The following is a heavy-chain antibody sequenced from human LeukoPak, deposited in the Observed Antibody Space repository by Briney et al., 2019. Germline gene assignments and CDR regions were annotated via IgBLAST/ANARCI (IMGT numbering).Heavy chain of an antibody. CDR1: GYTFTSYG. CDR2: ISAYNGNT. J-gene: IGHJ4*02. Sequence: ASVKVSCKASGYTFTSYGISWVRQAPGQGLEWMGWISAYNGNTNYAQKFQGRVTMTRDTSTSTVYMELSSLRSEDTAVYYCARDPNYPVPFYYFDYWGQGTLVTVSS. D-gene: IGHD5-24*01. V-gene: IGHV1-18*01. CDR3: ARDPNYPVPFYYFDY.